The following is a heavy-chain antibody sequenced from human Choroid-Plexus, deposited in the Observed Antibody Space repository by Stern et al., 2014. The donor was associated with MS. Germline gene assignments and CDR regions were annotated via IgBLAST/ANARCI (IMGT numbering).Heavy chain of an antibody. Sequence: VQLVQSGGGVVQPGRPLRLSCVVSGFTFGSCAMNWVRQAPGKGLEWVAGVSYDGSNKYYADSVKGRFTISRDKSQNTLYMQMSSLRPEDTAVYYCAKDRQYLTYFFDHWGQGSLVTVSS. J-gene: IGHJ5*02. CDR2: VSYDGSNK. CDR3: AKDRQYLTYFFDH. V-gene: IGHV3-30*18. D-gene: IGHD2/OR15-2a*01. CDR1: GFTFGSCA.